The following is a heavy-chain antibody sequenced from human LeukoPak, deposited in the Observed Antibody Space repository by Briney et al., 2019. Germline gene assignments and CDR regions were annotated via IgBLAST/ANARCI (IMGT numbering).Heavy chain of an antibody. CDR1: GFTFSSSA. Sequence: GSLRLSCAASGFTFSSSALSWVRQAPGKGLEWVSTITKSGGSTYYADSVKGLFTISRDNSKNTLYLQMNSLRAEDTAVYHCAKSAGRDGYRDVFDIWGQGTVVTVSS. CDR3: AKSAGRDGYRDVFDI. CDR2: ITKSGGST. J-gene: IGHJ3*02. D-gene: IGHD5-24*01. V-gene: IGHV3-23*01.